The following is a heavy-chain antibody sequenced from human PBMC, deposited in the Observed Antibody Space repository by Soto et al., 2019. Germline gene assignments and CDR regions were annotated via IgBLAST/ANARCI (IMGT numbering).Heavy chain of an antibody. V-gene: IGHV3-74*01. CDR1: RGAFGDYW. CDR3: GRDVPHTWFDS. Sequence: EVQLVESGGGLVQPGGSLRLSCEASRGAFGDYWMHWVRQAPGKGLVWVSRINRDANDIIYADSVKGRFTASRDNAKNMVFLQMNSLRVEDTAVYYCGRDVPHTWFDSWGQGTLVTVSS. J-gene: IGHJ5*01. CDR2: INRDANDI.